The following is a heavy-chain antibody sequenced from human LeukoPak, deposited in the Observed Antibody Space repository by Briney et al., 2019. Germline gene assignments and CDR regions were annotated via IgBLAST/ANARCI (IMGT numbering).Heavy chain of an antibody. D-gene: IGHD3-22*01. CDR3: ASHYYDSSGYYHGFDS. CDR1: GGSVTRNY. Sequence: SETLSLTCTVSGGSVTRNYWSWIRQSPGKGLEWIGYIYYSGRTNYNPSLKSRVTISLDTSKNQFSLKLSSVTAADSAIYYCASHYYDSSGYYHGFDSWGQGTLVTVSS. J-gene: IGHJ4*02. CDR2: IYYSGRT. V-gene: IGHV4-59*02.